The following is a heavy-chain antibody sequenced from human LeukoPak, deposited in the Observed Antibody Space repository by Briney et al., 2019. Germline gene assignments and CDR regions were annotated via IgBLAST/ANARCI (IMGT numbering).Heavy chain of an antibody. CDR2: IKQDGSEK. J-gene: IGHJ4*02. D-gene: IGHD6-13*01. CDR3: ASTPPSYSSSFIPDY. V-gene: IGHV3-7*01. CDR1: GFTFSSYW. Sequence: GSLSLSCAASGFTFSSYWMSWVRQAPGKGLEWVANIKQDGSEKYYVDSVKGRFTISRDNAKNSLYLQMNSLRAEDTAVYYCASTPPSYSSSFIPDYWGQGTLVTVSS.